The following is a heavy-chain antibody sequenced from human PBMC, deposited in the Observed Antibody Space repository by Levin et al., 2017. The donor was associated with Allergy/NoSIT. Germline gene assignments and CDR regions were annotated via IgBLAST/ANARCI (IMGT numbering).Heavy chain of an antibody. J-gene: IGHJ4*02. V-gene: IGHV3-48*03. CDR1: GFTFSNYE. Sequence: AGGSLRLSCVTSGFTFSNYEMNWVRQAPGKGLEWVSYISSRGNTKYYADSVKGRFTISRDNAKNSLYLQMNSLRAEDRAVYYCAKGFDEWGQGTLVTVSS. CDR3: AKGFDE. CDR2: ISSRGNTK.